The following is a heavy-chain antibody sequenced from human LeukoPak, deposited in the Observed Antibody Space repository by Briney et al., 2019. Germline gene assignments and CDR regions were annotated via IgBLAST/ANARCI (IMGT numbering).Heavy chain of an antibody. V-gene: IGHV3-30-3*01. CDR1: GFTFSSYA. Sequence: GGSLRLSCAASGFTFSSYAMHWVRQAPGKGLEWVAVISYDGSNKYYADSVKGRFTISRDNSKNTLYLQMNSLRAEDTAVYYCTRNGAYYYDLRDYFDYWGQGTLVTVSS. CDR3: TRNGAYYYDLRDYFDY. D-gene: IGHD3-22*01. J-gene: IGHJ4*02. CDR2: ISYDGSNK.